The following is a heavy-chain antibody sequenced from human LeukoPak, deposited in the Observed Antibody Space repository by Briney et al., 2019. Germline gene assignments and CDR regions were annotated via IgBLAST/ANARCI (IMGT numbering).Heavy chain of an antibody. CDR2: ISSSSSSYI. CDR1: GFTFSSYS. CDR3: ASGRFLEWLLKY. D-gene: IGHD3-3*01. Sequence: GRSLRLSCAASGFTFSSYSMNWVRQAPGKGLEWVSSISSSSSSYIYYADSVKGRFTISRDNAENSLYLQMNSLRAEDTAVYYCASGRFLEWLLKYWGQGTLVTVSS. J-gene: IGHJ4*02. V-gene: IGHV3-21*01.